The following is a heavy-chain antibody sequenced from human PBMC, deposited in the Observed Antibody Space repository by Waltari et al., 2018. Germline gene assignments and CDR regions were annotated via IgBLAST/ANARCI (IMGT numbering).Heavy chain of an antibody. J-gene: IGHJ4*02. Sequence: QVQLQESGPGLVKPSETLSLTCAVSGYSISRGYYWGWIRQPPGKGLEWIGSIYHSGSTYYKPSLKSRVTISVDTSKNQFSLKLSSVTAADTAVYYCARRAVDCSGGSCYSYYFDYWGQGTLVTVSS. CDR1: GYSISRGYY. CDR2: IYHSGST. V-gene: IGHV4-38-2*01. CDR3: ARRAVDCSGGSCYSYYFDY. D-gene: IGHD2-15*01.